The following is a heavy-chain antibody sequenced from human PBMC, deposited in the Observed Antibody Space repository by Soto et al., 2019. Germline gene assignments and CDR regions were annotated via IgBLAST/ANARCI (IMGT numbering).Heavy chain of an antibody. CDR3: ANDYGDYRNDAFDI. Sequence: VQLRQVGAGPLKALETLFPPCAFFGWLYSCYYWRLVRQAPGEGLEWVGETHHRCTTHYNPSLRSRVTIXLXRXKNQFTLRLSSMTAADAAVYFCANDYGDYRNDAFDIWSPGTRVTVSS. D-gene: IGHD4-17*01. J-gene: IGHJ3*02. V-gene: IGHV4-34*01. CDR1: GWLYSCYY. CDR2: THHRCTT.